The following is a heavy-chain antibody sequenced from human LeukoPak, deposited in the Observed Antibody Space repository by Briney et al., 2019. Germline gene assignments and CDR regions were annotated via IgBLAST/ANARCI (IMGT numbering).Heavy chain of an antibody. J-gene: IGHJ3*01. Sequence: ASVKVSCKASGDTFTNYGINWVRQAPGQRPEWMGWFSTYNSDTKYAQKLKGRLTLTADTLKTTAYMELRTLISDGTATYYCAIGQGVITWGGADVYDVWGQGTTVIVSS. V-gene: IGHV1-18*01. CDR1: GDTFTNYG. CDR3: AIGQGVITWGGADVYDV. D-gene: IGHD3-16*01. CDR2: FSTYNSDT.